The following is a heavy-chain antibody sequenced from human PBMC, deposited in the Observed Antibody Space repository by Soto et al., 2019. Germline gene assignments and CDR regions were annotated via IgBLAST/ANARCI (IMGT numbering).Heavy chain of an antibody. CDR3: ARMAPGDYHFDY. CDR2: IYPDDSDT. J-gene: IGHJ4*02. CDR1: GNSLSGHW. Sequence: PGESLKISCKVSGNSLSGHWIAWVRQMPGIGLEWMGIIYPDDSDTRYSPSFQGQVTISADKSITTAYLQWSSLKASDTAMYYCARMAPGDYHFDYWGQGTLVTVSS. D-gene: IGHD4-17*01. V-gene: IGHV5-51*01.